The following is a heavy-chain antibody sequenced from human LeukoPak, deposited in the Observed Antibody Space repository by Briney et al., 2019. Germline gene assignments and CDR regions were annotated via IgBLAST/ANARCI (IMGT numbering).Heavy chain of an antibody. Sequence: SETLSLACTVSGVSISSQYWNWIRQPPGKGLEWTGNVYPSGAANYNPSLKSRVTISVDTSKNQISLKVNSVTAADTAVYYCARAKQQLVYDAFNFWGQGTMVTVSS. CDR2: VYPSGAA. D-gene: IGHD6-13*01. V-gene: IGHV4-59*11. J-gene: IGHJ3*01. CDR1: GVSISSQY. CDR3: ARAKQQLVYDAFNF.